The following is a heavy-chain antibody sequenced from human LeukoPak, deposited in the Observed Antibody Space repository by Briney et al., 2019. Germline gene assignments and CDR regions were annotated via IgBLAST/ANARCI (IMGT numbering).Heavy chain of an antibody. CDR2: IYSGGST. J-gene: IGHJ5*02. CDR1: GFTFSSNY. Sequence: GGSLRLSCAASGFTFSSNYMSWVRQAPGKGLEWASVIYSGGSTYYADSVKGRFTISRDSSKDTLYLQMNSLRVEDTAVYYCARAKLLYCSGGSCYPNWFDPWGQGTLVTVSS. D-gene: IGHD2-15*01. V-gene: IGHV3-53*01. CDR3: ARAKLLYCSGGSCYPNWFDP.